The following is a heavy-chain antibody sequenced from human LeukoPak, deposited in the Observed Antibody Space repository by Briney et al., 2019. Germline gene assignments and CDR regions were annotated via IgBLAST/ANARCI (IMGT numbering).Heavy chain of an antibody. Sequence: GESLKISCQASGYSFTSSWIGWARQMPGKGLEWMAIINPGDSDTRYSRSFQGQVTISADKSISTVYLQWGSLKASDTAMYYCARLPFSGSYLLDYWGQGTLVTVSS. CDR2: INPGDSDT. D-gene: IGHD1-26*01. CDR1: GYSFTSSW. V-gene: IGHV5-51*01. CDR3: ARLPFSGSYLLDY. J-gene: IGHJ4*02.